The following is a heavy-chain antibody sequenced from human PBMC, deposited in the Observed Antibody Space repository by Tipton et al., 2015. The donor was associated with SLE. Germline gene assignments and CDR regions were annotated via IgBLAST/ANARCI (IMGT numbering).Heavy chain of an antibody. J-gene: IGHJ4*02. D-gene: IGHD4-17*01. V-gene: IGHV3-21*01. Sequence: QLVQSGGGLVKPGGSLRLSCAASGFSFSNYSMNWVRQAPGKGLEWVSFISSSSSYIYYADSVKGRFTIPRDNAKNSLYLQMNSLRAEDTAVYYCAREGGHDYGDYRDYWGQGTLVTVSS. CDR2: ISSSSSYI. CDR3: AREGGHDYGDYRDY. CDR1: GFSFSNYS.